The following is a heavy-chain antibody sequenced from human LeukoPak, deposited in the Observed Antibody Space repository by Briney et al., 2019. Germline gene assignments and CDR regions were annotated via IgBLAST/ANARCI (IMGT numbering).Heavy chain of an antibody. D-gene: IGHD1-26*01. CDR3: AKDWEPQAVTIDY. J-gene: IGHJ4*02. CDR2: IRYDGSNK. V-gene: IGHV3-30*02. Sequence: GGSLRLSCAASGFTFSSYCMHWVRQPPGKGLEGVAFIRYDGSNKYYADSVKGRFTISRDNSKNTLYLQMNSLRAEDTAVYYCAKDWEPQAVTIDYWGQGTLVTVSS. CDR1: GFTFSSYC.